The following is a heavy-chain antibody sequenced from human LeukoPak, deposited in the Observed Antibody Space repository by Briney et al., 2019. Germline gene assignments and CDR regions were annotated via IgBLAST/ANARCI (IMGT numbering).Heavy chain of an antibody. V-gene: IGHV1-69*13. J-gene: IGHJ6*02. D-gene: IGHD3-10*01. Sequence: SVKVSCKASGGTFSSYAISWVRQAPGQGLEWMGGIIPIFGTANYAQKFQGRVTITADESTSTAYMELSSLRSEDTAVYYCALYITMVRGVIPYYYYGMDVWGQGPTVTVSS. CDR2: IIPIFGTA. CDR3: ALYITMVRGVIPYYYYGMDV. CDR1: GGTFSSYA.